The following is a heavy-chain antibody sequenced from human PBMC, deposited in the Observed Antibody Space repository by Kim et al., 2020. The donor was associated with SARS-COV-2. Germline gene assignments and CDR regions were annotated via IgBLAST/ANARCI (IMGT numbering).Heavy chain of an antibody. V-gene: IGHV3-13*01. CDR2: IGTAGDT. CDR1: GFTFSSYD. Sequence: GGSLRLSCAASGFTFSSYDMHWVRQATGKGLEWVSAIGTAGDTYYPGTVKGRLTISRENAKNSLYPQMNSVSAGETAVYYCARGYSSSRYWAFDIWGQATMVTVSS. CDR3: ARGYSSSRYWAFDI. D-gene: IGHD6-13*01. J-gene: IGHJ3*02.